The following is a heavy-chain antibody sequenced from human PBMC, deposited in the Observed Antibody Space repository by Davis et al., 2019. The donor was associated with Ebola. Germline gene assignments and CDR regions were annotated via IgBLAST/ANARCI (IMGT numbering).Heavy chain of an antibody. Sequence: PGGSLRLSCAASGFFFTITWMTWVRQAPGKGLEWVGRIRSKNDGGAADYAGPVQGRFTISRDDSTDTLFLQMNSLRTDDTGMYYCSTHMGLGGTARANYWGQGSLVTVSS. D-gene: IGHD2-21*02. CDR2: IRSKNDGGAA. CDR3: STHMGLGGTARANY. J-gene: IGHJ4*02. V-gene: IGHV3-15*05. CDR1: GFFFTITW.